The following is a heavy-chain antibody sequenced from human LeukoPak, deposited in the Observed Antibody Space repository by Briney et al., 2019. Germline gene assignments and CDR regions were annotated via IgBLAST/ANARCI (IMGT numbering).Heavy chain of an antibody. CDR1: GGSISSYY. CDR3: ASDPLERDAFDI. Sequence: SETLSLTCTVSGGSISSYYWSWIRQPPGKGLEWIGYIYYSGSTNYNPSLKSRVTISVDTSKNQFSLKLSSVTAADTAVYYCASDPLERDAFDIWGQGTMVTVSS. J-gene: IGHJ3*02. CDR2: IYYSGST. V-gene: IGHV4-59*01.